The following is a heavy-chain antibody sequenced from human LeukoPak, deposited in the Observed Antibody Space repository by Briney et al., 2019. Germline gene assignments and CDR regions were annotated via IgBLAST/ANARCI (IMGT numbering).Heavy chain of an antibody. D-gene: IGHD1-26*01. CDR2: ISSSGSTI. J-gene: IGHJ5*02. V-gene: IGHV3-11*01. CDR3: ARVGVVGATLYEGDEYNWFDP. Sequence: GGSLRLSCAASGFTFSDYYMSWIRQAPGKGLEWVSYISSSGSTIYYADSVKGRFTVSRDNAKNSLYLQMNSLRAEDTAVYYCARVGVVGATLYEGDEYNWFDPWGQGTLVTVSS. CDR1: GFTFSDYY.